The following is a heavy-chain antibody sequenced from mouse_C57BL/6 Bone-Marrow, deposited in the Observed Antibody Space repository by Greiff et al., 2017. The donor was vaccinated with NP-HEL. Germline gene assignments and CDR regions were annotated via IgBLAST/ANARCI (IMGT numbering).Heavy chain of an antibody. CDR1: GFTFSSYA. CDR2: ISDGGSYT. J-gene: IGHJ2*01. CDR3: ARDRRDPIYHDYFDY. D-gene: IGHD2-3*01. Sequence: EVMLVESGGGLVKPGGSLKLSCAASGFTFSSYAMSWVRQTPEKRLEWVATISDGGSYTYYPDNVKGRFTISRDNAKNNLYLQMSHLKSEDTAMYYCARDRRDPIYHDYFDYWGQGTTLTVSS. V-gene: IGHV5-4*01.